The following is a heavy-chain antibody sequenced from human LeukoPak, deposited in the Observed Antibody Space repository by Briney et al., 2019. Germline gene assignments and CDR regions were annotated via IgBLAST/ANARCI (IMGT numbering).Heavy chain of an antibody. Sequence: GALRLSCAASGFTFSSYAMTWVRQAPGKGLEWVSAISGSGGSAYYADSVKGRFTISRDSSKNTLYLQMNSLRAEDTAIYYCAKYSQLLSGYYFDFWGQGTLVTVSS. CDR1: GFTFSSYA. J-gene: IGHJ4*02. V-gene: IGHV3-23*01. CDR3: AKYSQLLSGYYFDF. D-gene: IGHD2-2*01. CDR2: ISGSGGSA.